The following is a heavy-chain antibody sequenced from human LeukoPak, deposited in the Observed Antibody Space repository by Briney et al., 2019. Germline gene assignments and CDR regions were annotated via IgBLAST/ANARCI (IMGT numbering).Heavy chain of an antibody. V-gene: IGHV3-20*04. J-gene: IGHJ4*02. D-gene: IGHD6-19*01. CDR3: ARDLVVAGTGFGY. CDR2: INWKGGTT. Sequence: GGSLRLSCAASGLTFDDYGMSWVGQAPGKGREWVYVINWKGGTTGYADSVKGRFTISRDNAKKSLYLQMNSLRAEDTALYYCARDLVVAGTGFGYWGPGTLVTVSS. CDR1: GLTFDDYG.